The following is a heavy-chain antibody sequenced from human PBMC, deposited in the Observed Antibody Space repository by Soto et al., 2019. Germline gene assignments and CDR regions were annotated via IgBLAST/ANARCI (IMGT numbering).Heavy chain of an antibody. CDR3: ARGAGIAARGGPVDY. J-gene: IGHJ4*02. CDR2: IYYSGST. Sequence: SETLSLTCTVSGGSISSGGYYWSWIRQHPGKGLEWIGDIYYSGSTYYNPSLKSRFTISEDPSKTRSPLKLSFVPAADTAVYYGARGAGIAARGGPVDYGGKGPRSPVS. D-gene: IGHD6-6*01. CDR1: GGSISSGGYY. V-gene: IGHV4-31*03.